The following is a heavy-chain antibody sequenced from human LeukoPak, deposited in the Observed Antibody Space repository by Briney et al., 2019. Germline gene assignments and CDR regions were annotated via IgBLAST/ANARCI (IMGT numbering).Heavy chain of an antibody. J-gene: IGHJ4*02. D-gene: IGHD1-26*01. V-gene: IGHV4-59*01. Sequence: PSETLSPTCTVSGGSISSYYWSWVRQPPGEGPEWNGYMYYCGSNNYNPSTNYNPSLKSRDTISLDTSKKQFSLRLSSVTAADTAVYYCARDVGATPGYFDYWGQGTLVTVSS. CDR1: GGSISSYY. CDR2: MYYCGSNNYNPST. CDR3: ARDVGATPGYFDY.